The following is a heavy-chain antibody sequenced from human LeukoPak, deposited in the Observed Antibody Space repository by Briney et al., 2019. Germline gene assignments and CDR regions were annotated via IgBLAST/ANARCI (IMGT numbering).Heavy chain of an antibody. V-gene: IGHV1-8*01. CDR3: ARGARGSSWYYY. CDR2: MNPNSGNT. CDR1: GYTFTSYG. J-gene: IGHJ4*02. Sequence: ASVKVSCKASGYTFTSYGINWVRQATGQGLEWMGWMNPNSGNTGYAQKFQGRVTMTRNTSISTAYMELSSLRSEDTAVYYCARGARGSSWYYYWGQGTLVTVSS. D-gene: IGHD6-13*01.